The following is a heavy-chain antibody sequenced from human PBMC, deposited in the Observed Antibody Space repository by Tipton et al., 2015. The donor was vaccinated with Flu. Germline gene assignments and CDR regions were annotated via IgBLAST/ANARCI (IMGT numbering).Heavy chain of an antibody. CDR2: INHSGST. J-gene: IGHJ4*02. Sequence: TLSLTCAVYGGSFSGYYWSWIRQPPGKGLEWIGEINHSGSTNYNPSLKSRVTISVDTSKNQFSLKLSSVTAADTAVYYCARFNGPGPFGPILTYYFDYWGQGTLVTVSS. V-gene: IGHV4-34*01. D-gene: IGHD2-8*01. CDR1: GGSFSGYY. CDR3: ARFNGPGPFGPILTYYFDY.